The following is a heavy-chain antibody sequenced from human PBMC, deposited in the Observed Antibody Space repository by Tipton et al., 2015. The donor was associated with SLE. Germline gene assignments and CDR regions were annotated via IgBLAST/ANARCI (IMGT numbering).Heavy chain of an antibody. J-gene: IGHJ4*02. Sequence: TLSLTCTVSGGSVSSGSYYWSWIRQPPGKGLEWIGYIYYSGSTNYNPSLKSRVTISVDTSKNQFSLKLSSVTAADTAVYYCARHRAVAGASDYWGQGTLVTVSS. CDR2: IYYSGST. CDR3: ARHRAVAGASDY. CDR1: GGSVSSGSYY. D-gene: IGHD6-19*01. V-gene: IGHV4-61*01.